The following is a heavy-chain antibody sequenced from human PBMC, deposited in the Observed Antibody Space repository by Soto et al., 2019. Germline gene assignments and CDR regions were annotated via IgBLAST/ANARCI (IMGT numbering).Heavy chain of an antibody. CDR1: GGTFSSYA. J-gene: IGHJ3*02. CDR3: ARDRLERIAVANDAFDI. D-gene: IGHD6-19*01. V-gene: IGHV1-69*12. CDR2: IIPIFGTA. Sequence: QVQLVQSGAEVKKPGSSVKVSCKASGGTFSSYAISWVRQAPGQGLEWMGGIIPIFGTANYAQKFQGRVTITADESTSTAYMELSSLRSEDTAVYYCARDRLERIAVANDAFDIWGQGTMVTVSS.